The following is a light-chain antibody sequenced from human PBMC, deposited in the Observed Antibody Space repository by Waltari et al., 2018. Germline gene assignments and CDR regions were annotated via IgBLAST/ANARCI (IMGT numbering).Light chain of an antibody. J-gene: IGKJ1*01. V-gene: IGKV4-1*01. CDR2: WAS. CDR1: QSVLYSSNNKNY. CDR3: QQYYSTPPT. Sequence: DIVMTQSPDSLAVSLGERATINCKSSQSVLYSSNNKNYLAWYQQKPGRPPKLLIYWASTRESRVPDRFSGSGSGTDFTLTISSLQAEDVAVYYCQQYYSTPPTFGQGTKVEIK.